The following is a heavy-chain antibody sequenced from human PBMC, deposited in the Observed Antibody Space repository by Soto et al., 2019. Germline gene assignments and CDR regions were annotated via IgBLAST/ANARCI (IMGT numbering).Heavy chain of an antibody. V-gene: IGHV4-34*01. Sequence: SETLSLTCAGYGGSISGYNWSWMRQSPGKGLEWIGEVSPIGTTNYGPSLKSRVTISVDTSKNQFSLKLTSMTAADTAVYYCARNGVGFGFDIWGLGTMVTVSS. CDR3: ARNGVGFGFDI. CDR1: GGSISGYN. J-gene: IGHJ3*02. D-gene: IGHD3-16*01. CDR2: VSPIGTT.